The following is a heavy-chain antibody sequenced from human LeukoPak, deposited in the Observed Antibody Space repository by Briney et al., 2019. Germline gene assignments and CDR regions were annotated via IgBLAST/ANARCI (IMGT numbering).Heavy chain of an antibody. CDR1: GFTFSSYD. J-gene: IGHJ3*02. CDR2: IDTAGDT. CDR3: ARVLTVKSGGYDAFDI. V-gene: IGHV3-13*01. D-gene: IGHD6-25*01. Sequence: GGSLRLSCAASGFTFSSYDMHWVRQATGKGLEWVSAIDTAGDTYYPGSVKGRFTISRENAKNSLYLQMNSLRAGDTAVYYCARVLTVKSGGYDAFDIWGQGTMVTVSS.